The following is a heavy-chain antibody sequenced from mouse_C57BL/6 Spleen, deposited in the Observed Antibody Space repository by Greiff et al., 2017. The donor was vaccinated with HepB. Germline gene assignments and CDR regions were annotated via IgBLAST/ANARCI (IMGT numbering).Heavy chain of an antibody. J-gene: IGHJ2*01. D-gene: IGHD2-4*01. V-gene: IGHV1-80*01. CDR2: IYPGDGDT. CDR1: GYAFSSYW. Sequence: QVQLKQSGAELVKPGASVKISCKASGYAFSSYWMNWVKQRPGKGLEWIGQIYPGDGDTNYNGKFKGKATLTADKSSSTAYMQLSSLTSEDSAVYVCARSGLRRGFDYWGQGTTLTVSS. CDR3: ARSGLRRGFDY.